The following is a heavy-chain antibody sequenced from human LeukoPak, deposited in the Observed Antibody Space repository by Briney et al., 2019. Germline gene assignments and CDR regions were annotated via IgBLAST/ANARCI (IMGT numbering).Heavy chain of an antibody. Sequence: SETLSLTCTVSGGSISSYYWSWIRQPPGKGLEWIGYIYYSGSTNYIPSLKSRVTISVDTCKNQFSLKLSSVTAADTAVYYCARALRWYPFDYWGQGTLVTVSS. CDR1: GGSISSYY. J-gene: IGHJ4*02. V-gene: IGHV4-59*01. CDR3: ARALRWYPFDY. D-gene: IGHD4-23*01. CDR2: IYYSGST.